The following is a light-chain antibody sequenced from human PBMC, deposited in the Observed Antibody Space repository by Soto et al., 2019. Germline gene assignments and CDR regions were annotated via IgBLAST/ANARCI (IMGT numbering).Light chain of an antibody. CDR1: STDVGGYNY. CDR2: DVS. Sequence: QSALTQPRSVSGSPGQSVTISCTGTSTDVGGYNYDSWYQQHPGKVPKLILYDVSKRPSGVPDRFSGSKSGNTASLTISGLQAEDEADYYCCSYAGRDTLYVFGSGTKLTVL. J-gene: IGLJ1*01. V-gene: IGLV2-11*01. CDR3: CSYAGRDTLYV.